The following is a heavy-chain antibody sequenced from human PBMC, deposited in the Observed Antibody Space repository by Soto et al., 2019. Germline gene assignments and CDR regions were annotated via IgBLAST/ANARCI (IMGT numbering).Heavy chain of an antibody. J-gene: IGHJ4*02. Sequence: SETLSLTCTVSGGSISSSSYYWGWIRQPPRKGLEWIGSIYYSGSTYYNPSLKSGVTISVDTSKNQFSLKLSSVTAADTAVYYCARQNYGRSLVLYWGQGTLVTVSS. CDR3: ARQNYGRSLVLY. V-gene: IGHV4-39*01. D-gene: IGHD4-17*01. CDR1: GGSISSSSYY. CDR2: IYYSGST.